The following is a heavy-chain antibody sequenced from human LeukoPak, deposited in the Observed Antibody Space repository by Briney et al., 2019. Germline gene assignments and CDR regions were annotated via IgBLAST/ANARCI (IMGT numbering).Heavy chain of an antibody. CDR3: ARGGVRGVIIRPFDY. D-gene: IGHD3-10*01. CDR2: INPSGGST. Sequence: GASVKVSCKASGYTFTSYYMHWVRQAPGQGLEWMGIINPSGGSTSYAQKFQGRVTMTRDTSTSTVYVELSSLRSEDTAVYYCARGGVRGVIIRPFDYWGQGTLVTVSS. J-gene: IGHJ4*02. V-gene: IGHV1-46*01. CDR1: GYTFTSYY.